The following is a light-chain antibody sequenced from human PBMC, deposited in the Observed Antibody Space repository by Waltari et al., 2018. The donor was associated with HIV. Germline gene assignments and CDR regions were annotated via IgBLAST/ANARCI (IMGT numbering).Light chain of an antibody. J-gene: IGLJ3*02. V-gene: IGLV2-23*01. CDR3: CSYAGSTTWV. CDR2: EDN. Sequence: SALTQSASVSGSPGQSITISCTGTSSDDGSYNHVSWYQQHPGQAPKLMTYEDNKRPSGVSDRFSGSKSGNTASLTISGLQSEDEADYYCCSYAGSTTWVFGGGTKLTVL. CDR1: SSDDGSYNH.